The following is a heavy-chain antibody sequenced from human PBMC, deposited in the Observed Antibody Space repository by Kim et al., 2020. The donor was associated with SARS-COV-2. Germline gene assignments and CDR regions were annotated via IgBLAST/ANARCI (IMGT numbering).Heavy chain of an antibody. CDR2: IRSKANSYAT. CDR1: GFTFSGSA. Sequence: GGSLRLSCAASGFTFSGSAMHWVRQASGKGLEWVGRIRSKANSYATAYAASVKGRFTISRDDSKNTAYLQMNSLKTEDTAVYYCTRLYYDSSPKGWFDPWGQGTLVTVSS. CDR3: TRLYYDSSPKGWFDP. J-gene: IGHJ5*02. V-gene: IGHV3-73*01. D-gene: IGHD3-22*01.